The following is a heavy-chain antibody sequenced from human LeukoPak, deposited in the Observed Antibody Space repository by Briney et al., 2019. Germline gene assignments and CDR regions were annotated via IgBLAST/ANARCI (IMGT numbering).Heavy chain of an antibody. CDR1: GGSIDSSSYY. CDR3: ARVVGKYSSSWDY. CDR2: VYYSGST. J-gene: IGHJ4*02. D-gene: IGHD6-13*01. Sequence: SETLSLTCTVSGGSIDSSSYYWVWIRQPPGKGLEWIGSVYYSGSTFYNPSLKSRVTISVDTSKNQSSLKLRSVTAADTAVYYCARVVGKYSSSWDYWGQGTLVTVSS. V-gene: IGHV4-39*07.